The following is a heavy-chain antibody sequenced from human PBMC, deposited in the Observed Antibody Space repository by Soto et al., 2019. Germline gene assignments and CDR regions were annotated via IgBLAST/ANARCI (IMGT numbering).Heavy chain of an antibody. CDR3: ARRYCSGGSCYSRGAFDI. D-gene: IGHD2-15*01. Sequence: GGFLRLSCAASGFTFSDYYMVWIRQAPGKGLKWVSYISSSGSTIYYADSVKGRFTVSRDNAKNSLYLQMNSLRAEDTAVYYCARRYCSGGSCYSRGAFDIWGQGTMVTVSS. J-gene: IGHJ3*02. CDR1: GFTFSDYY. CDR2: ISSSGSTI. V-gene: IGHV3-11*01.